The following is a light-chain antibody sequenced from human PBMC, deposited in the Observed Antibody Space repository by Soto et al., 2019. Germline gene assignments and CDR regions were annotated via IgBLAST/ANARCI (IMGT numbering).Light chain of an antibody. CDR3: KQYYSTQYT. J-gene: IGKJ2*01. V-gene: IGKV4-1*01. CDR1: QSILYTSNNKNY. Sequence: DIVMTQSPDSLAVSLAERATINCKSSQSILYTSNNKNYLAWFQQKPGQPPKLLIHWASIRESGVPDRFSGSASGTDFTLTISSLQAEDVAVYYCKQYYSTQYTFGQGTKLELK. CDR2: WAS.